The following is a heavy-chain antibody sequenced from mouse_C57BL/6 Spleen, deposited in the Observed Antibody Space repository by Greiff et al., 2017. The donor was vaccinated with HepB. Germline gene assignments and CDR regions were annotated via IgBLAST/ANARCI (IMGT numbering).Heavy chain of an antibody. Sequence: QVQLKESGPELVKPGASVKISCKASGYAFSSSWMNWVKQRPGKGLEWIGRIYPGDGDTNYNGKFKGKATLTADKSSSTAYMQLSSLTSEDSAVYFCANNWDGSYFDYWGQGTTLTVSS. CDR3: ANNWDGSYFDY. J-gene: IGHJ2*01. CDR1: GYAFSSSW. V-gene: IGHV1-82*01. CDR2: IYPGDGDT. D-gene: IGHD4-1*01.